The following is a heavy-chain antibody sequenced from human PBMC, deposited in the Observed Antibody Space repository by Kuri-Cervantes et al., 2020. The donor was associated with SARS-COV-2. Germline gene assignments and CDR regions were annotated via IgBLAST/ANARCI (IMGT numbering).Heavy chain of an antibody. Sequence: SETLSLTCTVSGGSISSYYWSWIRQPPGKGLEWIGYIYYSGSTNYNPSLKSRVTISVDTSKNQFSLKLSSVTAADTAVYYCASLWFSGTNYYYYGMDVWGQGTTVTVSS. CDR1: GGSISSYY. V-gene: IGHV4-59*01. D-gene: IGHD3-10*01. CDR3: ASLWFSGTNYYYYGMDV. CDR2: IYYSGST. J-gene: IGHJ6*02.